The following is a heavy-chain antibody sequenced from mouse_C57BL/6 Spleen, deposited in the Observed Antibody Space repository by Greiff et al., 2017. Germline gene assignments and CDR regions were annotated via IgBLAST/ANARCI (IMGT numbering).Heavy chain of an antibody. CDR1: GYAFTNYL. Sequence: VQLQQSGAELVRPGTSVKVSCKASGYAFTNYLIEWVKQRPGQGLEWIGVINPGSGGTNYNEKFKGKATLTADKSSSTAYMQLSSLTSEDSAVYFCARNHDGALDFDVWGTGTTVTVSS. CDR3: ARNHDGALDFDV. J-gene: IGHJ1*03. V-gene: IGHV1-54*01. D-gene: IGHD2-12*01. CDR2: INPGSGGT.